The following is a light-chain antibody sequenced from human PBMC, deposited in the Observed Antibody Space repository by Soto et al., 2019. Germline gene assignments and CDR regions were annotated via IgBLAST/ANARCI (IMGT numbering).Light chain of an antibody. Sequence: DIQMTQSPSTLSASVGDRVTITCRASQSISSWLAWYQQKPGKAPKLLIYKASTLESGVPSRFGGSGSGTEFTLTISSLQPDDFATYYCQQYNSYTYTFGQGTKVDIK. CDR1: QSISSW. V-gene: IGKV1-5*03. CDR3: QQYNSYTYT. CDR2: KAS. J-gene: IGKJ2*01.